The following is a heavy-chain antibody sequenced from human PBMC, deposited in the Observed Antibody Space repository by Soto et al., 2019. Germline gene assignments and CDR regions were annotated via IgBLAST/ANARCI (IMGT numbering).Heavy chain of an antibody. Sequence: GGSLRLSCEASGFNFSSYGIRWVRQAPGKGLEWVAIIWNDGSNEYYADSVKGRFTISRDNSKNTAYLQVSKLRAEDTAVYFCARDQTDSGGYSDSWGQGTLVTVSS. J-gene: IGHJ4*02. V-gene: IGHV3-33*01. D-gene: IGHD3-22*01. CDR1: GFNFSSYG. CDR3: ARDQTDSGGYSDS. CDR2: IWNDGSNE.